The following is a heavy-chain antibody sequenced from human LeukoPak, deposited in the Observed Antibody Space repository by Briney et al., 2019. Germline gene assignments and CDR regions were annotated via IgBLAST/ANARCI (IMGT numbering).Heavy chain of an antibody. CDR2: MNPNSGNT. V-gene: IGHV1-8*03. CDR3: AKDPRRNSKSFWFDP. Sequence: GASVKVSCKASGYTFTSYDINWVRQATGQGLEWMGWMNPNSGNTGYAQKFQGRVTITRNTSISTAYMELSSLRSEDTAVYYCAKDPRRNSKSFWFDPWGQGTLVTVSS. CDR1: GYTFTSYD. D-gene: IGHD4-11*01. J-gene: IGHJ5*02.